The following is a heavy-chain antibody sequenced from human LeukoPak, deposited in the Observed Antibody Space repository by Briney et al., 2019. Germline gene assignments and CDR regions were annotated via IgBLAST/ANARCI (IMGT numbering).Heavy chain of an antibody. Sequence: SETLSLTCTVSGGSISSHYWSWIRQPPGKGLEWIGYIFNSGGTNYNPSLKSRVTISLDTSKNQFSLKLSSVTAADTAVYYCATYRSRGFDYWGQGTLVTVFS. J-gene: IGHJ4*02. CDR2: IFNSGGT. D-gene: IGHD2-21*01. V-gene: IGHV4-59*11. CDR1: GGSISSHY. CDR3: ATYRSRGFDY.